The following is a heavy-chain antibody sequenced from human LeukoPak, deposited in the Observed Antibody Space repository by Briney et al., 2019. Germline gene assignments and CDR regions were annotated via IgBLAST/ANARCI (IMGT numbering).Heavy chain of an antibody. Sequence: GASVKVSCKASGYTFTSSGISWVRQAPGQGLEWMGWMNPNSGNTGYAQKFQGRVTITRNTSISTAYMELSSLRSEDTAVYYCARMGRRHSGSYEFGYWGQGTLVTVSS. CDR3: ARMGRRHSGSYEFGY. CDR2: MNPNSGNT. D-gene: IGHD1-26*01. CDR1: GYTFTSSG. J-gene: IGHJ4*02. V-gene: IGHV1-8*03.